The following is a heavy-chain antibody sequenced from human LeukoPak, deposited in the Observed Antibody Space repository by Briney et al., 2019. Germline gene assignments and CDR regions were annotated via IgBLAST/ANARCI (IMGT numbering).Heavy chain of an antibody. CDR1: GSSFTSYW. CDR3: AAGWVGYYYDSSGYYGDAFDI. D-gene: IGHD3-22*01. Sequence: GESLKISCQGSGSSFTSYWIGWVRQLPGKGLEWMGIIYLGDSATRYSPSFQGQVTISADKSISTAYLQWSSLKASDTAMYYCAAGWVGYYYDSSGYYGDAFDIWGQGTMVTVSS. J-gene: IGHJ3*02. V-gene: IGHV5-51*01. CDR2: IYLGDSAT.